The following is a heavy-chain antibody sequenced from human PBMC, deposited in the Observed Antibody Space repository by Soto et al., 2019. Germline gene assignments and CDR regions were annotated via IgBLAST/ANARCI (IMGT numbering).Heavy chain of an antibody. CDR1: GYTLTELS. V-gene: IGHV1-24*01. D-gene: IGHD2-15*01. CDR2: FDPEDGET. Sequence: ASVKVSCKVSGYTLTELSMHWVRQAPGKGLEWMGGFDPEDGETIYAQKFQGRVTMTEDTSTDTAYMELSSLRSEDTAVYYCATVVVAATKYAFEFRGQGTMVTVSS. CDR3: ATVVVAATKYAFEF. J-gene: IGHJ3*01.